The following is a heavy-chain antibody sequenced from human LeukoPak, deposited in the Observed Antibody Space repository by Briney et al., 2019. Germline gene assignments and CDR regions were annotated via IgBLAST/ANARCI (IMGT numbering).Heavy chain of an antibody. CDR3: ARQIAAAADY. V-gene: IGHV4-59*08. CDR2: IYYSGST. D-gene: IGHD2-2*01. CDR1: GGSISSYY. J-gene: IGHJ4*02. Sequence: PSETLSLTCTVSGGSISSYYWSWIRQPPGKGPEWIGYIYYSGSTNYNPSLKSRVTISVDTSKNQFSLKLSSVTAADTAVYYCARQIAAAADYWGQGTLVTVSS.